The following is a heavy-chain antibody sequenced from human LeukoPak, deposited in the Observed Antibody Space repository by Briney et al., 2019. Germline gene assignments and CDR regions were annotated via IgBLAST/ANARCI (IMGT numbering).Heavy chain of an antibody. D-gene: IGHD1-26*01. CDR2: INSDGSST. CDR1: GFTFSSYW. V-gene: IGHV3-74*01. Sequence: GGSLRLSCAASGFTFSSYWMHWVRQAPGKGLVWVSRINSDGSSTSYADSVKGRFTISRDNAKNTLYLQMNSLRAEDTAVHYCARVHRVGARQDSWFDPRGQGTLVTVSS. CDR3: ARVHRVGARQDSWFDP. J-gene: IGHJ5*02.